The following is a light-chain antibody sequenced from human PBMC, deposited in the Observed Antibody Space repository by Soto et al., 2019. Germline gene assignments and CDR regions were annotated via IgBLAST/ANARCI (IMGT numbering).Light chain of an antibody. CDR2: DAS. J-gene: IGKJ5*01. V-gene: IGKV1-13*02. CDR1: QGVSLS. CDR3: QQFEIYPIT. Sequence: AIQLTQSPSSLSASVGDRVTITCRASQGVSLSIAWYQQTPGRAPKLLIYDASALASGVPSRFSASGFGTVFVLTISSLQPEDFATYFCQQFEIYPITFGQGTRLEIK.